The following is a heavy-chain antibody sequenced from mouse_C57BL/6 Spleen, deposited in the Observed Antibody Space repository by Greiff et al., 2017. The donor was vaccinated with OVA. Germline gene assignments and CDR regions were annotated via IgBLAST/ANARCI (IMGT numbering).Heavy chain of an antibody. J-gene: IGHJ3*01. Sequence: VQLQQSGPELARPGPSVTMSCTASGYTFTSYPMHWVKQRPGQGLEWIGYINPSSGYTNYNQKFTDKAPFTADTSSSPAYMQLSSLTSENSAGDKCARARDPEWFAYWGQGTLVTVSA. CDR2: INPSSGYT. D-gene: IGHD3-3*01. CDR1: GYTFTSYP. V-gene: IGHV1-4*01. CDR3: ARARDPEWFAY.